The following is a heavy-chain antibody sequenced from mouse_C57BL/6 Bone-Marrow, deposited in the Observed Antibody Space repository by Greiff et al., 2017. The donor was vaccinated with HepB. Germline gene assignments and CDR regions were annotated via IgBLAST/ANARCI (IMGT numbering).Heavy chain of an antibody. V-gene: IGHV1-72*01. D-gene: IGHD1-1*01. CDR3: AREYELLRDRWAMDY. CDR1: GYTFTSYW. CDR2: IDPNSGGT. J-gene: IGHJ2*01. Sequence: QVQLQQPGAELVKPGASVKLSCKASGYTFTSYWMHWVKQRPGRGLEWIGRIDPNSGGTKYNEKFKSKATLTVDKPSSTAYMQLSSLTSEDSAVYYCAREYELLRDRWAMDYWGQGTTLTVSS.